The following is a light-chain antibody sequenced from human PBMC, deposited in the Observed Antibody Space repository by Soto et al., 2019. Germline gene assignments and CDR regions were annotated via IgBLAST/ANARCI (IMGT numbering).Light chain of an antibody. J-gene: IGKJ2*01. V-gene: IGKV3-15*01. CDR1: QSVSSN. CDR3: QQYNNWPPDT. Sequence: EIVMTQSPATLSVSPGERATLSCRAGQSVSSNLAWYQQKPGQAPRLLIYGASTRATDIPARFSGSGSGTEFTLTISSLQSEDFAVYYCQQYNNWPPDTFGQGTKLEIK. CDR2: GAS.